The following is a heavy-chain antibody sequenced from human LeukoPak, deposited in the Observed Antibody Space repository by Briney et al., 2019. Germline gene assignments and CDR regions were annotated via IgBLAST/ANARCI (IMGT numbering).Heavy chain of an antibody. CDR3: ARKVGSSWRTGSIDY. V-gene: IGHV4-59*01. CDR2: IYYSGST. D-gene: IGHD6-13*01. J-gene: IGHJ4*02. CDR1: GGSISSYY. Sequence: MPSETLSLTCTVSGGSISSYYWSWIRQPPGKGLEWIGYIYYSGSTNYNPSLKSRVTISVDTSKNQFSLKLSSVTAADTAVYYCARKVGSSWRTGSIDYWGQGTLVTVSS.